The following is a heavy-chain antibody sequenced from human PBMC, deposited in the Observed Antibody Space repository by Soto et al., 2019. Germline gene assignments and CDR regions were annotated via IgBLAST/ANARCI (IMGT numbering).Heavy chain of an antibody. CDR2: IDPSDSYT. CDR3: ARTSMQSRGYSYGHGGMDV. J-gene: IGHJ6*02. Sequence: PGESLKISCKGSGYSFTSYWISWVRQMPGKGLEWMGRIDPSDSYTNYSPSFQGHVTISADKSISTAYLQWSSLKASDTAMYYCARTSMQSRGYSYGHGGMDVWGQETTVTLSS. V-gene: IGHV5-10-1*01. D-gene: IGHD5-18*01. CDR1: GYSFTSYW.